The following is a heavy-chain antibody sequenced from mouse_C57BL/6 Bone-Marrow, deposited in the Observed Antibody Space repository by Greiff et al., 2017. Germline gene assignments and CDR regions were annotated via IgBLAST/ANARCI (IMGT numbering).Heavy chain of an antibody. CDR2: IWRGGST. CDR1: GFSLTSYG. V-gene: IGHV2-2*01. D-gene: IGHD4-1*01. Sequence: QVQLKESGPGLVQPSQSLSITCTVSGFSLTSYGVHWVRQSPGKGLEWLGVIWRGGSTDYNAAFISRLSISKDNSKSQVFFKTNSLQADDTAIYYCARNSPNWDEWYFDVWGTGTTVTVSS. J-gene: IGHJ1*03. CDR3: ARNSPNWDEWYFDV.